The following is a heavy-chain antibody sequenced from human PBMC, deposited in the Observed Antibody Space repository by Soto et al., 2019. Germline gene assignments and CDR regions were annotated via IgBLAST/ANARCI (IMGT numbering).Heavy chain of an antibody. J-gene: IGHJ4*02. Sequence: SHTLSLPCAISGYSVASNSAAWNLIRQSPSRGLEWLGRTYYRSKWYNEYAVSVKSRITINPDTSKNQFSLQLNSVTPEDTAVYYCARTKSVFDYWGQGTLVTVSS. CDR2: TYYRSKWYN. CDR1: GYSVASNSAA. CDR3: ARTKSVFDY. V-gene: IGHV6-1*01.